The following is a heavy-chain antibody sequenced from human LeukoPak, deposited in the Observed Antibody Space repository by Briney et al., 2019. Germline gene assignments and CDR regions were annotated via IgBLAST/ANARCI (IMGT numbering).Heavy chain of an antibody. CDR1: GYNFTSYW. Sequence: GESLKISCKGFGYNFTSYWISWVRQMPGKGLEWMGRVDPSDSYIYYSPSFQGHVTISADKSITTAYLQWSSLKASDTAMYYCARLRDGSIDYWGQGTLVTVSS. J-gene: IGHJ4*02. CDR3: ARLRDGSIDY. CDR2: VDPSDSYI. V-gene: IGHV5-10-1*01.